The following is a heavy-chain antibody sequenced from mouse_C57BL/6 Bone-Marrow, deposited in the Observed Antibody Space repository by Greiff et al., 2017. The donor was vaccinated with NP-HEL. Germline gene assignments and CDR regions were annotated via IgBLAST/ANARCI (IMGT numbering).Heavy chain of an antibody. CDR3: AKHEYYYGSSYGAWFAY. Sequence: VNVVESGPGLVAPSQSLSITCTVSGFSLTSYGVDWVRQPPGKGLEWLGVIWGGGSTNYNSALMSRLSISKDNSKRQVFLKMNSLQTDDTAMYYCAKHEYYYGSSYGAWFAYWGQGTLVTVSA. CDR2: IWGGGST. V-gene: IGHV2-9*01. J-gene: IGHJ3*01. D-gene: IGHD1-1*01. CDR1: GFSLTSYG.